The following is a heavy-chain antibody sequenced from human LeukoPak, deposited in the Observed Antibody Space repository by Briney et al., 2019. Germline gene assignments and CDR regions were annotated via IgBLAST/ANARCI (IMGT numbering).Heavy chain of an antibody. D-gene: IGHD3-3*01. Sequence: SETLSLTCTVSGYSISSGYYWGWIRQPPGEGLEWIGSIYHSGSTYYNPSLKSRVTISVDTSKNQFSLKLSSVTAADTAVYYCARDTDYYDFWSGYSTWLTGDAVGSRGFDPWGQGTLATVSS. V-gene: IGHV4-38-2*02. CDR3: ARDTDYYDFWSGYSTWLTGDAVGSRGFDP. CDR1: GYSISSGYY. CDR2: IYHSGST. J-gene: IGHJ5*02.